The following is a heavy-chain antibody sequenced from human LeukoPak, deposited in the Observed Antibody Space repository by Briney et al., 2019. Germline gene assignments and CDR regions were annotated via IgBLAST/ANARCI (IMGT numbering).Heavy chain of an antibody. D-gene: IGHD6-13*01. Sequence: GGSLRLSCAVSGFTFSDYHMSWIRQAPGKGLEWVSYISSGGSSISHADSVKGRLTISRDNAENSLYLQMNSLRAEDTAVYYCARRPAAGRCFDYWGQGTLVTVSS. CDR2: ISSGGSSI. CDR3: ARRPAAGRCFDY. J-gene: IGHJ4*02. V-gene: IGHV3-11*01. CDR1: GFTFSDYH.